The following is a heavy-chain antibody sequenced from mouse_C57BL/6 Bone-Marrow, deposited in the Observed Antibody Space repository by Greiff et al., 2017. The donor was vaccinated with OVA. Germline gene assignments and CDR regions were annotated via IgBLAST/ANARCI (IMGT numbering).Heavy chain of an antibody. V-gene: IGHV1-69*01. CDR3: ARYSNYFDY. D-gene: IGHD2-5*01. CDR1: GYTFTSYW. Sequence: QVQLKQPGAELVMPGASVKLSCKASGYTFTSYWMHWVKQRPGQGLEWIGEIDPSDSYTNYNQKFKGKSTLTVDKSSSTAYMQLSSLTSEDYAVYYCARYSNYFDYWGQGTTLTVSS. CDR2: IDPSDSYT. J-gene: IGHJ2*01.